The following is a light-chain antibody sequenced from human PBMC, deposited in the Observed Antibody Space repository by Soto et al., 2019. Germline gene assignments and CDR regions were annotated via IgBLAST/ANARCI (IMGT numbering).Light chain of an antibody. CDR1: QSVGSY. Sequence: EIVLTQSPDTLSLSPGERATLSCRASQSVGSYLAWYQQKPGQAPSLLIYGAFTRATGIPARFSGTGSGTEFTLTISSLQSEDFALYYCQQYNDWPLTFGQGTKVDI. V-gene: IGKV3-15*01. CDR3: QQYNDWPLT. J-gene: IGKJ1*01. CDR2: GAF.